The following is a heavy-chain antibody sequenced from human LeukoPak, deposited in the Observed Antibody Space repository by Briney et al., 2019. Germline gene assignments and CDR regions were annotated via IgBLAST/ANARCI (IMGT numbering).Heavy chain of an antibody. Sequence: GESLKISCNVHVYISTTYWMAWVRQMPGKGLEWMGIVYPGDFDTSYSPSFQGHVTISADKSISTAYLQWSSLKASDTAMYFCASGTLCSSGSSSHSDYWGQGTLVTVSS. D-gene: IGHD2-2*01. V-gene: IGHV5-51*01. CDR1: VYISTTYW. J-gene: IGHJ4*02. CDR2: VYPGDFDT. CDR3: ASGTLCSSGSSSHSDY.